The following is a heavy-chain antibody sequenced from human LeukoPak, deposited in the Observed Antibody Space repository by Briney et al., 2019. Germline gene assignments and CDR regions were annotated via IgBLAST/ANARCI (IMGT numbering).Heavy chain of an antibody. Sequence: PSETLSVTRAGCGGSFSGYYWSWIRQPPGKGVEWIGETNHSGSTNYNPSLKSRVPISVDTSKNQFSLKLSAVTAADTAVYYCARALSGYSDYWGQGTLVTVSS. V-gene: IGHV4-34*01. J-gene: IGHJ4*02. CDR1: GGSFSGYY. CDR2: TNHSGST. CDR3: ARALSGYSDY.